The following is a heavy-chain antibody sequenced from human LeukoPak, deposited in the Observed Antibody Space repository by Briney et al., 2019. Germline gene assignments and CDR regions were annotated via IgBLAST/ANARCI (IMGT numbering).Heavy chain of an antibody. CDR3: ARDDYDILTGPHYYYYMDV. CDR1: GYTFTSYG. CDR2: ISAYNGNT. D-gene: IGHD3-9*01. Sequence: ASVKVSCKASGYTFTSYGISWVRQAPGQGLEWMGWISAYNGNTNYAQILQGRVTMTTDTSTSTAYMELRSLRSDDMAVYYCARDDYDILTGPHYYYYMDVWGKGTTVTVSS. V-gene: IGHV1-18*03. J-gene: IGHJ6*03.